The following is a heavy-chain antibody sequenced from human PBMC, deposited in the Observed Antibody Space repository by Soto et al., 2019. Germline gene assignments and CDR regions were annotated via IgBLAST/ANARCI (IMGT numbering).Heavy chain of an antibody. J-gene: IGHJ3*02. CDR2: IIPIFGTA. CDR1: GGTFSSYA. CDR3: ARIQLRYFDWFGAFDI. V-gene: IGHV1-69*06. Sequence: GASVKVSCKASGGTFSSYAISWGRQAPGQGLEWMGGIIPIFGTANYAQKFQGRVTITADKSTSTAYMELSSLRSEDTAVYYCARIQLRYFDWFGAFDIWGQGTMVTVSS. D-gene: IGHD3-9*01.